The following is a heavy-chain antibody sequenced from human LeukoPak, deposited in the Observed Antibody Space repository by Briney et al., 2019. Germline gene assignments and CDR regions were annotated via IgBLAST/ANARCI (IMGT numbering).Heavy chain of an antibody. Sequence: GGSLRLSCAASGFTFSSYSMNWVRQAPGKGLEWVAYLSSTSTYIDYADSVKGRFTISRDNAKNSLYLQMNSLRAEDTAVYYCAKLGYNSWDFDYWGQGTVVTVSS. D-gene: IGHD6-13*01. CDR2: LSSTSTYI. CDR3: AKLGYNSWDFDY. CDR1: GFTFSSYS. V-gene: IGHV3-21*06. J-gene: IGHJ4*02.